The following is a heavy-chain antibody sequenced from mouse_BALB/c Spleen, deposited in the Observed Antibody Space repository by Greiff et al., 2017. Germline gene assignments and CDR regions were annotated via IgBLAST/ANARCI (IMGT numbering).Heavy chain of an antibody. D-gene: IGHD2-2*01. CDR3: ACIYYGSYFDY. Sequence: VQLVESGAELVRPGTSVKVSCKASGYAFTNYLIEWVKQRPGQGLEWIGVINPGSGGTNYNEKFKGKATLTADKSSSTAYMQLSSLTSDDSAVYFCACIYYGSYFDYWGQGTTLTVSS. V-gene: IGHV1-54*01. CDR1: GYAFTNYL. CDR2: INPGSGGT. J-gene: IGHJ2*01.